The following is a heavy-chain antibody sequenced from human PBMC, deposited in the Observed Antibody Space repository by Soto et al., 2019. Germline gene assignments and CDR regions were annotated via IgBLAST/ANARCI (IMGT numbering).Heavy chain of an antibody. Sequence: GGSLRLSCAASGFTFSKYAIHWVRQAPGKGLEWVAVISDDGNKEYYADSVKGRFTISRDKSKNTLYVQMNSLRPEDTAVYYCARDRGSGSEDYYGMDVWGQGNTVTVSS. CDR2: ISDDGNKE. CDR1: GFTFSKYA. V-gene: IGHV3-30-3*01. D-gene: IGHD3-10*01. J-gene: IGHJ6*02. CDR3: ARDRGSGSEDYYGMDV.